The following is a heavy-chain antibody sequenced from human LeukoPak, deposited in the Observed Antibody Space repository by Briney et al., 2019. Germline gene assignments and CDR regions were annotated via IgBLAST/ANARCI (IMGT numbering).Heavy chain of an antibody. D-gene: IGHD3-3*01. CDR1: GGSISSYY. J-gene: IGHJ6*02. V-gene: IGHV4-59*08. Sequence: PSETLSLTCTVSGGSISSYYWSWIRQPRGKGLEWIGYIYYSGSTNYNPSLKSRVTISVDTSKNQFSLKLSSVTAADTAVYYCAWMYYDFWSGTYGMDVWGQGTTVTVSS. CDR2: IYYSGST. CDR3: AWMYYDFWSGTYGMDV.